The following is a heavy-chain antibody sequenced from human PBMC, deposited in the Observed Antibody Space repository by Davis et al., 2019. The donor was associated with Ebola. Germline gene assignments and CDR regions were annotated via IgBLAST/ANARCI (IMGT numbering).Heavy chain of an antibody. J-gene: IGHJ6*02. CDR1: GYTLSEVS. CDR2: FDPEDGKT. V-gene: IGHV1-24*01. Sequence: ASVKVSCKVSGYTLSEVSMHWVRQAPGKGLEWMGGFDPEDGKTTYSQKFQGRVTMTEDTSTDTAYMELSSLRSDDTAVYYCARLWGYYGMDVWGQGTTVTVSS. D-gene: IGHD4/OR15-4a*01. CDR3: ARLWGYYGMDV.